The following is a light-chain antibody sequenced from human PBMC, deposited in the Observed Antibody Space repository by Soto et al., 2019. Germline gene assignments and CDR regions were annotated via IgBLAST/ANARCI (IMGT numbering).Light chain of an antibody. CDR2: EGS. CDR3: CSYAGSSTFVV. J-gene: IGLJ1*01. Sequence: QSALTQPASVSGSPGQSITISFTGTSSDVGSYNLVSWYQQHPGKAPKLMIYEGSKRPSGVSNRVSGSKSGNTASLTISGLQAEDEADYYCCSYAGSSTFVVFGTGTKLTV. V-gene: IGLV2-23*03. CDR1: SSDVGSYNL.